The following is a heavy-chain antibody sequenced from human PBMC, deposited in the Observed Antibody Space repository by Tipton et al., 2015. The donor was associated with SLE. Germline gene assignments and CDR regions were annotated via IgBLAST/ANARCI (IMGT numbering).Heavy chain of an antibody. V-gene: IGHV4-59*11. Sequence: LRLSCTVSGGSISSHYWSWIRQPPGKGLEWIVYIYYSGRTNYNPSLKSRVTISVDTSRNQFSLNLSSLTAADTAVYFCARDKWGEYTASTGYFWSFDPWGQGIPVTVSS. J-gene: IGHJ5*02. CDR3: ARDKWGEYTASTGYFWSFDP. CDR1: GGSISSHY. CDR2: IYYSGRT. D-gene: IGHD3-9*01.